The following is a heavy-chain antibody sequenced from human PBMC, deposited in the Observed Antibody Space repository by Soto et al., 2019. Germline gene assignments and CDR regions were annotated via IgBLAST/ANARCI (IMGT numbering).Heavy chain of an antibody. Sequence: QVQLVQSGAEVKKPGSSVKVSCKASGGTFSSYAISWVRQAPGQGLEWMGGIIPIFGTAHYAQKFQGRVTITADESTSTAYMELSRLRSEDTAVYYCERESRYCSGGSCYFLPGIDYWGQGTLVTVSS. CDR2: IIPIFGTA. D-gene: IGHD2-15*01. V-gene: IGHV1-69*01. CDR1: GGTFSSYA. J-gene: IGHJ4*02. CDR3: ERESRYCSGGSCYFLPGIDY.